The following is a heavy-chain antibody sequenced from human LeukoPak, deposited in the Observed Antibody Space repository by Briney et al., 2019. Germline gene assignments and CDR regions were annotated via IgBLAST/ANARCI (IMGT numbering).Heavy chain of an antibody. CDR1: GGTFSSYA. Sequence: SVKVSCKASGGTFSSYAISWVRQAPGQGLEWMGRIIPIFGTANYAQKFQGRVTITTDESTSTAYMELSSLRSEDTAVYYCERAKYYYGSGSYYNELEDYWGQGTLVTVSS. CDR3: ERAKYYYGSGSYYNELEDY. V-gene: IGHV1-69*05. D-gene: IGHD3-10*01. J-gene: IGHJ4*02. CDR2: IIPIFGTA.